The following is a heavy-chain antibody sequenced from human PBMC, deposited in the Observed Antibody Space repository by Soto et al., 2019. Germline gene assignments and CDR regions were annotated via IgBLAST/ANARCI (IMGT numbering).Heavy chain of an antibody. CDR1: GGSISGYY. CDR3: SGGTVEWYQIDY. CDR2: IYSSGST. V-gene: IGHV4-59*08. Sequence: PSETLSLTCTVSGGSISGYYWSWIRQPPGKGLEWIGYIYSSGSTYYNPSLQSRVTISVDTSKNQFSLKLSSVTAADTAVYYCSGGTVEWYQIDYWGQGTLVTVSS. D-gene: IGHD3-3*01. J-gene: IGHJ4*02.